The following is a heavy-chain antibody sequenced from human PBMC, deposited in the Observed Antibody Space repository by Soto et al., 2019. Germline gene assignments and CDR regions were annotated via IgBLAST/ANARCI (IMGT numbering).Heavy chain of an antibody. CDR2: ISAYNGNT. CDR1: GYTFTSYG. Sequence: ASVKVCCKASGYTFTSYGISWVRQAPGQGLEWMGWISAYNGNTNYAQKLQGRVTMTTDTSTSTAYMELRSLRSDDTAVYYCAKDGPWGYYYDSRGSKFDYWAEEPLVTVSS. CDR3: AKDGPWGYYYDSRGSKFDY. V-gene: IGHV1-18*01. D-gene: IGHD3-22*01. J-gene: IGHJ4*02.